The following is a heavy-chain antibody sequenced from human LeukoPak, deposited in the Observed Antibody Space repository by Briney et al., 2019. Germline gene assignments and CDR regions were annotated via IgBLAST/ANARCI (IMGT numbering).Heavy chain of an antibody. CDR3: ARDTYYYDSSGYTFQH. CDR1: GFTFSSYE. D-gene: IGHD3-22*01. Sequence: PGGSLRLSCAASGFTFSSYEMNWVRQAPGKGLEWVSYISSSGSTIYYADSVKGRFTISRDNAKNSLYLQMNSLRAEDTAVYYCARDTYYYDSSGYTFQHWGQGTLVTVSS. V-gene: IGHV3-48*03. J-gene: IGHJ1*01. CDR2: ISSSGSTI.